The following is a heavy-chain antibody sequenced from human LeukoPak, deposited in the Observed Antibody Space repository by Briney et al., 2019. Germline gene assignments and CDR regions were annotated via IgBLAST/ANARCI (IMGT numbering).Heavy chain of an antibody. Sequence: PGGSLRLSCAASGFTFINAWMSWVRQAPGKGLEWVGRIKRKADGGSTDYAAPVKGRFTFSRDDSKNTLYLQMNSLKTEDTAVYYCTADGCAGGGCFSGHYWGQGTLVAVSS. CDR2: IKRKADGGST. J-gene: IGHJ4*02. D-gene: IGHD2-15*01. CDR3: TADGCAGGGCFSGHY. CDR1: GFTFINAW. V-gene: IGHV3-15*01.